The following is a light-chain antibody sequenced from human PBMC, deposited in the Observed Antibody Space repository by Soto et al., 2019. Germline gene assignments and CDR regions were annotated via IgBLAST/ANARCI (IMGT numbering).Light chain of an antibody. CDR2: DAS. J-gene: IGKJ1*01. Sequence: DIQMTPSPSTLSASVGDRVTITCRASQSISSWLAWYQQKPGKAPKLLIYDASSLQSGVPSRFSGSGSGTDFTLTISSLQPEDVAIYYCQQFFYTPTFGQGTKVDIK. CDR3: QQFFYTPT. CDR1: QSISSW. V-gene: IGKV1-5*01.